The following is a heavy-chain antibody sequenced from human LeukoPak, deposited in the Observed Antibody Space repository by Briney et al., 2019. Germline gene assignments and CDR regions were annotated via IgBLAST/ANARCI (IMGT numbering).Heavy chain of an antibody. Sequence: SQTLSLTCTVSGGSISSSGYYWSWIRKHPEKGLEWIGYFYYSGSTYYNPSLKSRFTISVDTSKNQFSLKLSSVTAADTAVYYCARAPRGYSSSWDFDYWGQGTLVTVSS. V-gene: IGHV4-31*03. D-gene: IGHD6-13*01. J-gene: IGHJ4*02. CDR1: GGSISSSGYY. CDR2: FYYSGST. CDR3: ARAPRGYSSSWDFDY.